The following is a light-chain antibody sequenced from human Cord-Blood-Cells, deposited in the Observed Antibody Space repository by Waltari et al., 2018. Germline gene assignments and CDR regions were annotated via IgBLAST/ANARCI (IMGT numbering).Light chain of an antibody. Sequence: QSALTQPASVSGSPGQSIPISCTGTSSAVGGYTYVSWYQQHPGKAPNLMIYDVSHRPSGVSNRFSGSKSGNMASLTISGLQAEDEADYYCSSYTSSSTVVFGGGTKLTVL. V-gene: IGLV2-14*01. CDR1: SSAVGGYTY. J-gene: IGLJ2*01. CDR2: DVS. CDR3: SSYTSSSTVV.